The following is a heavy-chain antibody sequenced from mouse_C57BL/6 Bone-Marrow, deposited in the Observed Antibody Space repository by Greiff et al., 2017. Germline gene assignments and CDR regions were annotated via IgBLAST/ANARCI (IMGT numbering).Heavy chain of an antibody. CDR1: GYTFTSYW. CDR2: IDPNSGGT. CDR3: AGTTVVATDYAMDY. V-gene: IGHV1-72*01. J-gene: IGHJ4*01. Sequence: QVQLQQPGAELVKPGASVKLSCKASGYTFTSYWMHWVKQRPGRGLEWIGRIDPNSGGTKYNEKFKSKATLTVDKPSSTAYMQLSSLTSEDSAVYYCAGTTVVATDYAMDYWGQGTSVTVSS. D-gene: IGHD1-1*01.